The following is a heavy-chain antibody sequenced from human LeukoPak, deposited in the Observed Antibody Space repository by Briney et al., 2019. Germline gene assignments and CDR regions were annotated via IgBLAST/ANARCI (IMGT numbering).Heavy chain of an antibody. CDR1: GYTFTSYG. CDR2: ISAYNGNT. V-gene: IGHV1-18*01. CDR3: ARSRTKTYYYDSSGSDY. Sequence: GASVKVSCKASGYTFTSYGISWVRQAPGQGLEWMGWISAYNGNTNYAQKLQGRVTMTTDTSTSTAYMELRSLRSDDTAVYYCARSRTKTYYYDSSGSDYWGQGTLVTVSS. J-gene: IGHJ4*02. D-gene: IGHD3-22*01.